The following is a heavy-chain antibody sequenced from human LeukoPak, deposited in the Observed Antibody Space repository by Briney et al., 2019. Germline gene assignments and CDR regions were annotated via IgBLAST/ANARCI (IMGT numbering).Heavy chain of an antibody. J-gene: IGHJ4*02. CDR1: GFPFSSYW. V-gene: IGHV3-74*01. D-gene: IGHD3-10*01. CDR3: AREGAYGSGTYGAGDY. Sequence: GGSLRLSCAASGFPFSSYWMHWVRQAPGKGLVWVTRITTDGSNTTYAASVKGRFTISRDNAKNTVYLQMNSLRVDDTAVYYCAREGAYGSGTYGAGDYWGQGILVTVSS. CDR2: ITTDGSNT.